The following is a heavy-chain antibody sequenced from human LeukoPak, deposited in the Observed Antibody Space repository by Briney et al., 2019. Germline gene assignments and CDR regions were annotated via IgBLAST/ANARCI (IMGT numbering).Heavy chain of an antibody. Sequence: PGGSLRLSCAASGSTFSSYGMHWVRQAPGKGLEWVAFIRYDGSNKYYADSVKGRFTISRDNSKNTLYLQMNSLRAEDTAVYYCAKEIWRYYDSSGYSGDYWGQGTLVTVSS. V-gene: IGHV3-30*02. CDR2: IRYDGSNK. J-gene: IGHJ4*02. CDR3: AKEIWRYYDSSGYSGDY. CDR1: GSTFSSYG. D-gene: IGHD3-22*01.